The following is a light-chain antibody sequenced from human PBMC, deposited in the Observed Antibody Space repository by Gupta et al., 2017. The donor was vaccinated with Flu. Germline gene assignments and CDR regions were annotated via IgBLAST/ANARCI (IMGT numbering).Light chain of an antibody. V-gene: IGLV3-9*01. J-gene: IGLJ3*02. CDR3: QEGVSGTRV. Sequence: SSALTPSLSVSVALGQAAEITCGGDNIESKIVHWYQQRPGQAPVLVIYRDNNRPSGIPERCSGSNTGNTATLXIXRAQAGXEDDYCWQEGVSGTRVFGGGTRLTV. CDR1: NIESKI. CDR2: RDN.